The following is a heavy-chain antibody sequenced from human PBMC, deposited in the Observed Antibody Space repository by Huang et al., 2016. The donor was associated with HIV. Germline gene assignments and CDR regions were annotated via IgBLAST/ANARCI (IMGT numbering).Heavy chain of an antibody. J-gene: IGHJ3*02. Sequence: EVQLLESGGGSVQPGGSLRISCAASGFNFRSYAMNWVRQGPGMGLVWVSGMKGSGGRTQYADSVKGRVTISRDNSKNTLYLQMNSLRAEDTAVYYCAKDRKGLLTGYQPAAFDIWGQGTMVTVSS. CDR2: MKGSGGRT. V-gene: IGHV3-23*01. D-gene: IGHD3-9*01. CDR1: GFNFRSYA. CDR3: AKDRKGLLTGYQPAAFDI.